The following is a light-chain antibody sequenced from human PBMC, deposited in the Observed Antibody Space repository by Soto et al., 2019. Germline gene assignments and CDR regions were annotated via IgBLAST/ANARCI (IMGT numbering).Light chain of an antibody. Sequence: IVLTQSPATLSLSPGERATLSCRASQSVSSYLAWYQQKPGQPPRLLIYGAFNRAAGIPARFSGSGSGTDFTLTISSLEPEDSAVYYCQQRNIWPPVTFGQGTRLEIK. CDR1: QSVSSY. CDR2: GAF. V-gene: IGKV3-11*01. CDR3: QQRNIWPPVT. J-gene: IGKJ5*01.